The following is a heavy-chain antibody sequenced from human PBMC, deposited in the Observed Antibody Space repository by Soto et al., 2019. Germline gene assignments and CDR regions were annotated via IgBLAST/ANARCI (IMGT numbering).Heavy chain of an antibody. CDR2: VSAFNGQT. V-gene: IGHV1-18*01. D-gene: IGHD3-16*01. J-gene: IGHJ6*02. Sequence: QVQLGQSGDEVKKPGASVKVSCRASGYTFTSYGVSWVRQAPGQGLEWRGWVSAFNGQTNYIQKVQGRVTWTTEASTSTAYMELRSLRSDDTAVYYCARGGDYYYGLDVWGQGTTVTVSS. CDR1: GYTFTSYG. CDR3: ARGGDYYYGLDV.